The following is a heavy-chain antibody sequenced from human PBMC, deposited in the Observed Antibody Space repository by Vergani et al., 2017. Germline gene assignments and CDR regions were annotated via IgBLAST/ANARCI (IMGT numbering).Heavy chain of an antibody. V-gene: IGHV3-21*01. CDR2: ISSSSSYI. J-gene: IGHJ6*02. CDR3: AREEEPDIVLIVYATMDG. CDR1: GFTFSSYS. D-gene: IGHD2-8*01. Sequence: EVQLVESGGGLVKPGGSLRLSCAASGFTFSSYSMNWVRQAPGKGLEWVSSISSSSSYIYYADSVKGRFTISRDNAKNSLYLQMNSLRAEDTAVYYCAREEEPDIVLIVYATMDGWGQGTTVTVSS.